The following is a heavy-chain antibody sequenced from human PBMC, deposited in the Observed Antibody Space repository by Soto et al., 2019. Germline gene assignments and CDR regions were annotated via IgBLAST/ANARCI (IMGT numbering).Heavy chain of an antibody. Sequence: GASVKVSCKASGYTFTSYGISWVRQAPGQGLEWMGWISAHNGNTNYAQKLQGRVTMTTDTSTSTAYMELRSLRSDDTAVYYCARDSAGGTYNWFDPWGQGTLVTVSS. J-gene: IGHJ5*02. CDR1: GYTFTSYG. CDR3: ARDSAGGTYNWFDP. CDR2: ISAHNGNT. V-gene: IGHV1-18*01. D-gene: IGHD6-19*01.